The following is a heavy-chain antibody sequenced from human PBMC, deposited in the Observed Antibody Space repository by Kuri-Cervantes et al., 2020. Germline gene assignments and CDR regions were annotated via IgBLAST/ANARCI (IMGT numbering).Heavy chain of an antibody. J-gene: IGHJ6*02. V-gene: IGHV3-33*01. D-gene: IGHD6-6*01. Sequence: GESLKISYAAPGFTFSSYGMHWVRQAPGKGLEWVAVIWYDGSNKYYADSVKGRFTISRDNSKNTLYLQMNSLRAEDTAVYYCARVGSVGMDVWGQGTTVTVSS. CDR1: GFTFSSYG. CDR3: ARVGSVGMDV. CDR2: IWYDGSNK.